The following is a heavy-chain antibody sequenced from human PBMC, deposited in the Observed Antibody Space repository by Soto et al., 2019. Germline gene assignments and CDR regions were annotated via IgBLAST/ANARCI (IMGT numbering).Heavy chain of an antibody. CDR1: GGSISSGNYY. J-gene: IGHJ4*02. D-gene: IGHD1-7*01. V-gene: IGHV4-30-4*01. CDR2: ISYSGST. Sequence: QVQLQESGPGLVKPSQTLSLTCTVSGGSISSGNYYWSWIRQPPGKGLEWIGFISYSGSTYYSASLQSRFTISVDTSKTQFSLNLSFVTAADAAVYYCATMGTPATGLYYFDYWGQGTLVTVSS. CDR3: ATMGTPATGLYYFDY.